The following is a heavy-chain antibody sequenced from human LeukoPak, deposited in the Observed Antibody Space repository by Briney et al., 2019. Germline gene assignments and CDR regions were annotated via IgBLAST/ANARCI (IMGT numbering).Heavy chain of an antibody. V-gene: IGHV1-69*13. CDR3: ARDAGGYFDY. CDR1: GGTFSSYA. Sequence: SVKVSCKASGGTFSSYAISWARQAPGQGLEWMGGIIPIFGTANYAQKFQGRVTITADESTSTAYMEPSSLRSEDTAVYYCARDAGGYFDYWGQGTLVTVSS. CDR2: IIPIFGTA. J-gene: IGHJ4*02. D-gene: IGHD3-16*01.